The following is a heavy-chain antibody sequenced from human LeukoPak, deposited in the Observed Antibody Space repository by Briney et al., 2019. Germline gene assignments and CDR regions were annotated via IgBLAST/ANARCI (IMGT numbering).Heavy chain of an antibody. D-gene: IGHD2-15*01. J-gene: IGHJ2*01. CDR1: GFTFNIYA. Sequence: GGSLRLSCAASGFTFNIYALHWVRQGPGKGLEWMAIISHDGSDKSYADSVKGRFSISRDDSKNTLYLQMSSLRTEDTAVYYCARDRVAVADRYFDLWGRGTLVTVSS. CDR2: ISHDGSDK. CDR3: ARDRVAVADRYFDL. V-gene: IGHV3-30-3*01.